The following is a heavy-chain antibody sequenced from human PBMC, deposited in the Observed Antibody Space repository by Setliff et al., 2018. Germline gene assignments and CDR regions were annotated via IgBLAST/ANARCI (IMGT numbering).Heavy chain of an antibody. D-gene: IGHD5-18*01. CDR1: GGTFSSYG. Sequence: SVKVSCKASGGTFSSYGISWVRQAPGQGLEWMGGTIPIFGTNYAQKFQGRVTIITDESTSTAYMELSSLTSADTAVYYCAREGVDTRSSTDYRYYMDGWGKGTTVTVSS. CDR3: AREGVDTRSSTDYRYYMDG. V-gene: IGHV1-69*05. CDR2: TIPIFGT. J-gene: IGHJ6*03.